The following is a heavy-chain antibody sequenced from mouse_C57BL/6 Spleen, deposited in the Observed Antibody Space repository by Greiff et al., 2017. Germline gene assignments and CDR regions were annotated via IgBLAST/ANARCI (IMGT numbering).Heavy chain of an antibody. J-gene: IGHJ1*03. Sequence: EVQLQQSGGDLVKPGGSLKLSCAASGFTFSSYGMSWVRQTPDKRLVWVATISSGGSYTYYPDSVKGRFTISRDNAKNTLYLQMSSLKSEDTAMYYCARESLMVTTTDWYFDVWGTGTTVTVSS. CDR2: ISSGGSYT. V-gene: IGHV5-6*01. CDR1: GFTFSSYG. CDR3: ARESLMVTTTDWYFDV. D-gene: IGHD2-2*01.